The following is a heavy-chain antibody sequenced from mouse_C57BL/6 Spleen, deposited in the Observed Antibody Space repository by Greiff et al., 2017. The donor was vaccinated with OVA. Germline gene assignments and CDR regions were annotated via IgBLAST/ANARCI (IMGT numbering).Heavy chain of an antibody. J-gene: IGHJ2*01. Sequence: VQLQQSGAELARPGASVKLSCKASGYTFTSYGISWVKQRTGQGLEWIGEIYPRSGNTYYNEKFKGKATLTADKSSSTAYMELRSLTSEDSAVYFCARDYYGSSYGYYFDYWGQGTTLTVSS. CDR1: GYTFTSYG. V-gene: IGHV1-81*01. D-gene: IGHD1-1*01. CDR3: ARDYYGSSYGYYFDY. CDR2: IYPRSGNT.